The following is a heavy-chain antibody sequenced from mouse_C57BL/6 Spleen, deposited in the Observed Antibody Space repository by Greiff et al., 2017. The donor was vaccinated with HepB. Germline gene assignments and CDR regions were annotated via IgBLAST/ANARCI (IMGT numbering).Heavy chain of an antibody. CDR1: GYTFTSYW. Sequence: QVQLQQPGAELVMPGASVKLSCKASGYTFTSYWMHWVKQRPGQGLEWIGEIDPSDSYNNYNQKFKGKSTLTVDKSSSTAYMQLSSITSEDSAVYYCARRDYYGSSRYAMDYWGQGTSVTVSS. CDR3: ARRDYYGSSRYAMDY. J-gene: IGHJ4*01. D-gene: IGHD1-1*01. V-gene: IGHV1-69*01. CDR2: IDPSDSYN.